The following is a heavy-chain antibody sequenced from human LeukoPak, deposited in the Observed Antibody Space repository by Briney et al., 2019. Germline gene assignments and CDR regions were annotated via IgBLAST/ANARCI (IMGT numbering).Heavy chain of an antibody. D-gene: IGHD5-18*01. Sequence: KPSETLSLTCTVSGGSISSYYWSWIRQPPEKGLEWIGYIYYSGSTNYNPSLKSRVTISVDTSKNQFSLKLSSVTAADTAVYYCARPPVDTAMVIDYWGQGTLVTVSS. CDR1: GGSISSYY. CDR3: ARPPVDTAMVIDY. J-gene: IGHJ4*02. CDR2: IYYSGST. V-gene: IGHV4-59*08.